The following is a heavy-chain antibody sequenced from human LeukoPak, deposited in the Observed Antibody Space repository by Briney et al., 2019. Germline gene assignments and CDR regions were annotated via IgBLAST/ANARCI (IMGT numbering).Heavy chain of an antibody. CDR3: AREFMFRGVYVSDY. D-gene: IGHD3-10*01. Sequence: ASVKVSCKASGYTFTSYGISWVRQAPGQGLEWMGRTIPMFGITNYAPKFQGRVTIIADKSTTTVYMDLSSLRSDDTAVYFCAREFMFRGVYVSDYWGQGTLVTVSS. CDR2: TIPMFGIT. V-gene: IGHV1-69*04. CDR1: GYTFTSYG. J-gene: IGHJ4*02.